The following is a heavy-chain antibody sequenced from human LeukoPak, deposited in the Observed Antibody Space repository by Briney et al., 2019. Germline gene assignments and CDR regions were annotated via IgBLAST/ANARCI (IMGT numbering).Heavy chain of an antibody. CDR1: GGSISSSSYY. D-gene: IGHD3-10*01. J-gene: IGHJ4*02. CDR2: IYYSGST. V-gene: IGHV4-39*01. Sequence: SETLSLTCTVSGGSISSSSYYWGWIRQPPGKGLEWIGSIYYSGSTYYNPSLKSRVTISVDTSKNQFPLKLSSVTAADRAVYYCARRCGVRGADFDYWGQGTLVTVSS. CDR3: ARRCGVRGADFDY.